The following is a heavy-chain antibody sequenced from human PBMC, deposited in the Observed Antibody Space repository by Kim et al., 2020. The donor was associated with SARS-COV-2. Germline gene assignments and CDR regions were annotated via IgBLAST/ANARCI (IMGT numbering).Heavy chain of an antibody. Sequence: GGSLRLSCAASGFTFSSYGMNWVRQAPGKGLEWVAVITYDGSNKYYADSVKGRFTISRDNSKNTLYLQMNSLRAEDTAVYYCANSFGIWGTTGLGCYFDYWGQGTLVTVSS. CDR1: GFTFSSYG. V-gene: IGHV3-30*18. CDR3: ANSFGIWGTTGLGCYFDY. CDR2: ITYDGSNK. D-gene: IGHD1-7*01. J-gene: IGHJ4*02.